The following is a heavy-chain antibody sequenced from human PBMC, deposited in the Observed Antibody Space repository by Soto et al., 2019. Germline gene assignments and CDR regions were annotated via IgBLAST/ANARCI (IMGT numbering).Heavy chain of an antibody. V-gene: IGHV4-31*03. CDR3: ARVGCSSTSCYRPPRGYFDY. D-gene: IGHD2-2*02. J-gene: IGHJ4*02. CDR1: GGSISSGGYY. Sequence: QVQLQESGPGLVKPSQTLSLTCTVSGGSISSGGYYWSWIRQHPGKGLEWIGYIYYSGSTYYNPSLKSRVTISVDTSKNQFSLKLSSVTAADTAVYYCARVGCSSTSCYRPPRGYFDYWGQGTLVTVSS. CDR2: IYYSGST.